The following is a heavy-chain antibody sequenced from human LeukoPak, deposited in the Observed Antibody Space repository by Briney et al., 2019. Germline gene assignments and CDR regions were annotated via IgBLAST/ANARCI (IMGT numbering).Heavy chain of an antibody. CDR3: VNQISGWVY. CDR1: GFTFSDLA. Sequence: GGCLRLSCSAFGFTFSDLAMHWVRQAPGKGLEYVSGITRNGDRKFYADSVKGRFTISRDNSKNTLYLQMSSLNPEDTAVYYCVNQISGWVYWGQGTLVTVSS. J-gene: IGHJ4*02. V-gene: IGHV3-64D*06. D-gene: IGHD6-19*01. CDR2: ITRNGDRK.